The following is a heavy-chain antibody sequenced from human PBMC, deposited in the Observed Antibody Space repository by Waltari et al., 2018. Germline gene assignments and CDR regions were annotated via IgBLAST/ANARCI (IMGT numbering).Heavy chain of an antibody. CDR1: GFSVSRNY. CDR2: IYSDGST. CDR3: ASIAPTGTSRVY. D-gene: IGHD6-13*01. J-gene: IGHJ4*02. Sequence: EVQMVESGGGLVQPGGSLRLSCAASGFSVSRNYMSWVRQAPGKGREWVSVIYSDGSTHYADSVKGRFTISTDKSKDTLYLQMDRLRAEDTAVYYCASIAPTGTSRVYWGQGTLVTVSS. V-gene: IGHV3-66*01.